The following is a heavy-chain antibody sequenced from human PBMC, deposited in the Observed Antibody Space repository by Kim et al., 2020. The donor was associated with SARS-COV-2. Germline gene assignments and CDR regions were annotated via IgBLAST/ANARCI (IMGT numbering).Heavy chain of an antibody. CDR3: VRSQSGSYPNFDY. Sequence: GGSLRLSCAASGFTFSDHYMDWVRQAPGKGLEWVGRIRNQANSYTTEYAASVKGRFTISRDGSNNSLYLQMNSLITEDTAVYYCVRSQSGSYPNFDYWGQGTLVTVSS. J-gene: IGHJ4*02. V-gene: IGHV3-72*01. CDR2: IRNQANSYTT. D-gene: IGHD1-26*01. CDR1: GFTFSDHY.